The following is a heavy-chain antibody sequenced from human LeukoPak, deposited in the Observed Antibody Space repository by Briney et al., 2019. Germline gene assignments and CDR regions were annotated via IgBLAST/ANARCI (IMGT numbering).Heavy chain of an antibody. CDR2: IYYSGST. J-gene: IGHJ4*02. CDR1: GGSINSGNYY. Sequence: SETLSLTCTVSGGSINSGNYYWSWIRQSPGKGLEWIGYIYYSGSTYYNPPLKSRVTISVDTSKNQFSLKLSSVTAADTAVYYCASGDYDYFDYWGLGTLVTVSS. D-gene: IGHD4-17*01. CDR3: ASGDYDYFDY. V-gene: IGHV4-30-4*01.